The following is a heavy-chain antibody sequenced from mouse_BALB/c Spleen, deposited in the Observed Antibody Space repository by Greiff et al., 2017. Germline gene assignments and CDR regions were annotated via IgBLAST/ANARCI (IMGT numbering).Heavy chain of an antibody. D-gene: IGHD1-2*01. Sequence: SGPELVKPGASVKMSCKASGYTFTSYVMHWVKQKPGQGLEWIGYINPYNDGTKYNEKFKGKATLTSDKSSSTAYMELSSLTSEDSAVYYCARSGLHYYGYFDYWGQGTTLTVSS. CDR2: INPYNDGT. CDR3: ARSGLHYYGYFDY. CDR1: GYTFTSYV. V-gene: IGHV1-14*01. J-gene: IGHJ2*01.